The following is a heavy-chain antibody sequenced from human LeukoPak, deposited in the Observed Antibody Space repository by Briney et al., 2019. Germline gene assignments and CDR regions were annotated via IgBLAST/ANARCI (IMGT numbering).Heavy chain of an antibody. J-gene: IGHJ6*03. CDR2: IYYSGST. V-gene: IGHV4-59*01. Sequence: SETLSLTCTVSGGSISSYYWSWIRQPPGKGLEWIGYIYYSGSTNYNPSLKSRVTISVDTSKNQFSLKLSSVTAADTAVYYCARGVVPATHYYYYMDVWGKGTTVTVSS. D-gene: IGHD2-2*01. CDR1: GGSISSYY. CDR3: ARGVVPATHYYYYMDV.